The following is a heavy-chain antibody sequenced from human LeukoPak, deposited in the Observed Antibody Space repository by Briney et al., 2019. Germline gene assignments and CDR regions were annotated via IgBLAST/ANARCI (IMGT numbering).Heavy chain of an antibody. V-gene: IGHV1-24*01. CDR2: FDPEDGET. D-gene: IGHD5-18*01. Sequence: ASVKVSCKVSGYTLTELSMHWVRQAPGKGLEWMGGFDPEDGETIYAQKFQGRVTMTEDTSTDTAHMELSSLRSEDTAVYYCATDPTAGFEDGMDVWGQGTTVTVSS. CDR3: ATDPTAGFEDGMDV. J-gene: IGHJ6*02. CDR1: GYTLTELS.